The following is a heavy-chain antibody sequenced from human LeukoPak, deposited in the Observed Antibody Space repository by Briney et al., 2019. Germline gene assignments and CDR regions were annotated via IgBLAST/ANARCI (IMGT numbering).Heavy chain of an antibody. V-gene: IGHV3-48*01. J-gene: IGHJ3*01. CDR1: GFAFSSYA. CDR2: ISSGRPTI. Sequence: GGSLRLSCAASGFAFSSYAMHWVRQAPGKGLEWVSYISSGRPTINYADSVKGRFTISRDNARNSLYLQMNSLRAEDTAVYYCARGGASRPDFWGQGTMVTVSS. D-gene: IGHD1-26*01. CDR3: ARGGASRPDF.